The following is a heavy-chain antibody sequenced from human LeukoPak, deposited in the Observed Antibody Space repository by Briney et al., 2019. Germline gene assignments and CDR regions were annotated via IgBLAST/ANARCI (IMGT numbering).Heavy chain of an antibody. D-gene: IGHD2-2*01. J-gene: IGHJ4*02. CDR3: ARPTRYCSSTSCYFNY. Sequence: GESLKISCKGSGYSFTSYWIGWVRQMPGKGLEWMGIIYPGDSDTRYSPSFQGPVTISADKSISTAYLQWSSLKASDTAMYYCARPTRYCSSTSCYFNYWGQGTLVTVSS. CDR1: GYSFTSYW. CDR2: IYPGDSDT. V-gene: IGHV5-51*01.